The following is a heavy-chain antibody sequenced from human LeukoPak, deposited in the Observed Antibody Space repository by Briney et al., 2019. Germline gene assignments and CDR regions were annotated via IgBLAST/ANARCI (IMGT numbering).Heavy chain of an antibody. CDR1: GFTFSSCA. J-gene: IGHJ4*02. D-gene: IGHD2-15*01. Sequence: GGSLRLSCAASGFTFSSCAMSWVRQAPGKGLEWVSTISDGGGGTYYTDSVKGRFTISRDNSKNTLSLQMTSLRAEDTAVYYCAKGDSTIPATRRYDYWGQRTLVTVSS. V-gene: IGHV3-23*01. CDR3: AKGDSTIPATRRYDY. CDR2: ISDGGGGT.